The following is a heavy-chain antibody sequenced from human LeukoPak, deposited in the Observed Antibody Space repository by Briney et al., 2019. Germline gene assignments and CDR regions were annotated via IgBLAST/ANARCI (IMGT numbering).Heavy chain of an antibody. D-gene: IGHD6-6*01. J-gene: IGHJ4*02. CDR1: GFTFSDYY. CDR2: ISSSGSTI. Sequence: GTSLRLSCAASGFTFSDYYMSWIRQAPGKGLEWVSYISSSGSTIYYADSVKGRFTISRDNAKNSLYLQMNSLRAEDTAVYYCARSMYSSSSNFDYWGQGTLVTVSS. V-gene: IGHV3-11*04. CDR3: ARSMYSSSSNFDY.